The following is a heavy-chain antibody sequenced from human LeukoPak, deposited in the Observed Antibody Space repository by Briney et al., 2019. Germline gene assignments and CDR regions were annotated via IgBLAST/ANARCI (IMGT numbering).Heavy chain of an antibody. CDR2: IYHSGST. CDR1: GYSISSGYY. J-gene: IGHJ4*02. Sequence: SETLSLTCTVSGYSISSGYYWGWMRQPPGKGLEWIGSIYHSGSTYYNPSLKSRVTISVDTSKNQFSLKLSSVTAADTAVYYCASSDGLIRGGSYFFGYWGQGTLVTVSS. D-gene: IGHD1-26*01. CDR3: ASSDGLIRGGSYFFGY. V-gene: IGHV4-38-2*02.